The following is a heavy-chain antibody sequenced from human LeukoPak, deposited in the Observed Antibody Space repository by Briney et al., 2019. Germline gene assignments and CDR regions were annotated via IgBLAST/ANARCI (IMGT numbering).Heavy chain of an antibody. CDR1: GFSFNYAW. Sequence: PGGSLRLSCAASGFSFNYAWMSWVRQAPAQGLEWVGRIRSKTDGGTTDYAAPVKGRFTISRDDSKNTLYLQMNKLKTEDTAGYYCTTDYYDSSAYPLNFDYWGQGTLVTVSS. CDR2: IRSKTDGGTT. D-gene: IGHD3-22*01. CDR3: TTDYYDSSAYPLNFDY. V-gene: IGHV3-15*01. J-gene: IGHJ4*02.